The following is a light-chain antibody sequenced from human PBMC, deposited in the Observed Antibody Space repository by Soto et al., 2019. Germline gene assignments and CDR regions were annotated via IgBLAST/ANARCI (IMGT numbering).Light chain of an antibody. Sequence: EIWLTQSPATLSWSPGERATLSCRASQSVSRYLAWYQQKNGKAPRLLIYDASNRATGIPARLSGSGSGTVLTITISRLETEDFAVYYCQQRSNWPWTFGHGTKVDIK. V-gene: IGKV3-11*01. CDR3: QQRSNWPWT. J-gene: IGKJ1*01. CDR1: QSVSRY. CDR2: DAS.